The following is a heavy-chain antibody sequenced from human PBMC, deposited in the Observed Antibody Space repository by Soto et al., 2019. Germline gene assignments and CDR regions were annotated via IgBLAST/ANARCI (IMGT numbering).Heavy chain of an antibody. CDR2: ISYDGSNK. CDR1: GFTFRNYW. J-gene: IGHJ4*02. CDR3: AKDPDYGDYTGLFDY. D-gene: IGHD4-17*01. V-gene: IGHV3-30*18. Sequence: GGSLRLSCAASGFTFRNYWMHWVRQAPGKGLEWVAVISYDGSNKYYADSVKGRFTISRDNSKNTLYLQMNSLRAEDTAVYYCAKDPDYGDYTGLFDYWGQGTLVTVSS.